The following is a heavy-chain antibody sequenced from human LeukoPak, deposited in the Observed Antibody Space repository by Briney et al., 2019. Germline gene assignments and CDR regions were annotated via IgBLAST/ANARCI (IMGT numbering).Heavy chain of an antibody. CDR3: ARDLRGCSGGSCYSVGTFDY. J-gene: IGHJ4*02. CDR1: GGSISSYY. D-gene: IGHD2-15*01. Sequence: SETLSLTCTVSGGSISSYYWSWIRQPPGKGLEWIGYIYYSGSTNYNPSLKSRVTISVDTSKNQFSLKLSSVTAADTAAYYCARDLRGCSGGSCYSVGTFDYWGQGTLVTVSS. V-gene: IGHV4-59*01. CDR2: IYYSGST.